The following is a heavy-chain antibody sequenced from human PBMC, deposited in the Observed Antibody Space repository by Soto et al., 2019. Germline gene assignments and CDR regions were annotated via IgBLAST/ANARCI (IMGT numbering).Heavy chain of an antibody. CDR2: ISYDGSNK. Sequence: GGSLRLSCAASGFTFSSYGMHWVRQAPGKGLEWVAVISYDGSNKYYADSVKGRFTISRDNSKNTLYLQMNSLRAEDTAVYYCAKDQSGYSSSGMDVWGQGTTVTVS. J-gene: IGHJ6*02. CDR3: AKDQSGYSSSGMDV. D-gene: IGHD6-6*01. V-gene: IGHV3-30*18. CDR1: GFTFSSYG.